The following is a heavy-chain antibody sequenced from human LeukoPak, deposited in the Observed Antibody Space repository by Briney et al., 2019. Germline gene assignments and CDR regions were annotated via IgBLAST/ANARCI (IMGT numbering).Heavy chain of an antibody. Sequence: SETLSLTCTVSGGSISTYYWSWIRQPPGKGLEWIGYIHYIYYSGSTSYNPSLKSRVTTSVDTSKNQFSLKLSSVTAADTAVYYCGRQSPSSDDAFDIWGQGTMVTVSS. CDR1: GGSISTYY. CDR2: IHYIYYSGST. CDR3: GRQSPSSDDAFDI. J-gene: IGHJ3*02. V-gene: IGHV4-59*08.